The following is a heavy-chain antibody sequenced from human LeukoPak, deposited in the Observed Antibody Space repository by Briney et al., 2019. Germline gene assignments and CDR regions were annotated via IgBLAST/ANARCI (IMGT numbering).Heavy chain of an antibody. J-gene: IGHJ5*02. CDR1: GGTFSSYA. CDR3: ARDSEWLRWFDP. Sequence: ASVKVSCKASGGTFSSYAISWVRQAPGQGLEWMGRIIPIFGTANYAQKFQGRVTITTDESTSTAYMELSSLRSEDTAVYYCARDSEWLRWFDPWGQGTLVTVSS. CDR2: IIPIFGTA. V-gene: IGHV1-69*05. D-gene: IGHD6-19*01.